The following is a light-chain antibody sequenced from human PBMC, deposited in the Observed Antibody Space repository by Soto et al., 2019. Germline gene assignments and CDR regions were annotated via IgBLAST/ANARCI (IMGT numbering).Light chain of an antibody. CDR3: QQRSNWPIT. J-gene: IGKJ5*01. Sequence: EIVMTQSPATLSVSPGERATLSCRASQNILSNLAWYQQKPGQAPRLLIYGASTRATGIPARFSGSGSGTEFTLTISSLQSEDFEIYYCQQRSNWPITFGQGTRLEIK. V-gene: IGKV3-15*01. CDR2: GAS. CDR1: QNILSN.